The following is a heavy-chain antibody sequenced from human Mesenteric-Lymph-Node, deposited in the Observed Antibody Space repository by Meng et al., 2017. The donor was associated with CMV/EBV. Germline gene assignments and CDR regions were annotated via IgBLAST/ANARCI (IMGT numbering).Heavy chain of an antibody. CDR1: GYIFTGYY. CDR3: ARDVGQSRVFDY. J-gene: IGHJ4*02. CDR2: INPNSGDT. D-gene: IGHD3-10*01. Sequence: ASVKVSCKTSGYIFTGYYVHWVRQAPGQGLEWMGWINPNSGDTEYTHRFQGRVTMTRDTSITTAYMELSRLRSDDTAVYYCARDVGQSRVFDYWGQGTLVTVSS. V-gene: IGHV1-2*02.